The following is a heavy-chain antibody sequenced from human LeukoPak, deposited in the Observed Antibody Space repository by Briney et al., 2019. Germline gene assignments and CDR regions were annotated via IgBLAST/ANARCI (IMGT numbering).Heavy chain of an antibody. Sequence: SETLSLTCTVSGGSISSYYWSWIRQPPGKGLEWIGYIYYSGSTNYNPSLKSRVTISVDTSKNQFSLKLSSVTAADTAVYYCARSPYYYDSSGYTHWGQGTLVTVSS. D-gene: IGHD3-22*01. CDR1: GGSISSYY. CDR3: ARSPYYYDSSGYTH. J-gene: IGHJ4*02. CDR2: IYYSGST. V-gene: IGHV4-59*12.